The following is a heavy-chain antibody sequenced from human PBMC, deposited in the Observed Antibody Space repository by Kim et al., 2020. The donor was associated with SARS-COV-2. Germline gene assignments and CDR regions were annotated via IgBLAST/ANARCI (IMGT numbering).Heavy chain of an antibody. V-gene: IGHV3-23*01. Sequence: GESLKISCAASGFTFSSYDMNWVRQASGKGLEWLSYISANGRNTYYVDSVKGRFTISRDNSKNTVSLQMNSLRAEDTAMYYCAKGVLGTRPVHWGQGTLVTVSS. CDR3: AKGVLGTRPVH. CDR1: GFTFSSYD. D-gene: IGHD1-1*01. J-gene: IGHJ1*01. CDR2: ISANGRNT.